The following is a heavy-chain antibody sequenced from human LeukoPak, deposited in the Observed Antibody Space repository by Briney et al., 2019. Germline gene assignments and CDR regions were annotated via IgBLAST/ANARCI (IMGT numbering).Heavy chain of an antibody. Sequence: GGSLRLSCAASGSTFSSYAMSWVRQAPGKGLEWVSAISGSGGSTYYADSVKGRFTISRDNSKNTLYLQMNSLRAEDTAVYYCAKLDRYSSSSGNWFDPWGQGTLVTVSS. CDR1: GSTFSSYA. D-gene: IGHD6-6*01. V-gene: IGHV3-23*01. CDR3: AKLDRYSSSSGNWFDP. CDR2: ISGSGGST. J-gene: IGHJ5*02.